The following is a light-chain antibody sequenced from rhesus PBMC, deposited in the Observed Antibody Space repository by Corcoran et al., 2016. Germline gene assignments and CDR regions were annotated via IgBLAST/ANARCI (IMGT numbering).Light chain of an antibody. CDR3: QHYYNIPYS. Sequence: DIQMTQSPSSLSASVGDRVTITCRASQGITKDLAWYQQKPGETPKLLVYEASRLHSGIPSRFSGSGSGTDFTLTISSLQPEDFATYYCQHYYNIPYSFGQGTKVEIK. CDR2: EAS. CDR1: QGITKD. J-gene: IGKJ2*01. V-gene: IGKV1-25*01.